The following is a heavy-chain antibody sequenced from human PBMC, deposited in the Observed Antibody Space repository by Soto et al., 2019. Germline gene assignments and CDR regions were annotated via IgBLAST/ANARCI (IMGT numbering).Heavy chain of an antibody. CDR1: GGSFSKNT. CDR2: IIPIFGVT. D-gene: IGHD2-2*01. J-gene: IGHJ3*02. V-gene: IGHV1-69*02. CDR3: AVGLGDCSSSSCYRAFDI. Sequence: QVQLVQSGAEVKKPGSSMKVSCQASGGSFSKNTLSWLRQAPGQRLEWMGRIIPIFGVTNYAQNFQARVTITADMSTSTAYMEVTSLRSEDTALYYCAVGLGDCSSSSCYRAFDIWGQGTMVTVSS.